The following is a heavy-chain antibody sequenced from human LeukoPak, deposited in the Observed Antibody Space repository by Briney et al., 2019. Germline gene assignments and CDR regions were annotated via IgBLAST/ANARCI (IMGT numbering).Heavy chain of an antibody. J-gene: IGHJ4*02. CDR3: ARDGVREGHDGSLFDY. CDR2: ISANRGAT. Sequence: ASVKVSCKAYEYTFKDYYMHWVRQAPGQGLEWMVWISANRGATKYAQKFQGRVTMTRDTSISTVYMDLGRLTSDDTAVYYCARDGVREGHDGSLFDYWGQGTLVTVSS. D-gene: IGHD1-26*01. CDR1: EYTFKDYY. V-gene: IGHV1-2*02.